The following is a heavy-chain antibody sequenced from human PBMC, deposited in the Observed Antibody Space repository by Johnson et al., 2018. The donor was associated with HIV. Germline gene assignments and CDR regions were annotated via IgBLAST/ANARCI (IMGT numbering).Heavy chain of an antibody. V-gene: IGHV3-66*02. D-gene: IGHD2-21*01. CDR2: IYSGGGT. Sequence: MLLVESGGGLVQPGGSLRLSCAASGFTVSSNYMSWVRQAPGKGLEWVSVIYSGGGTYYADSVKGRFTISRDNSKNTLYLQMNSLRAEDTAVYYFARAGGGRHTFDIWGQGTMVAVSS. CDR3: ARAGGGRHTFDI. CDR1: GFTVSSNY. J-gene: IGHJ3*02.